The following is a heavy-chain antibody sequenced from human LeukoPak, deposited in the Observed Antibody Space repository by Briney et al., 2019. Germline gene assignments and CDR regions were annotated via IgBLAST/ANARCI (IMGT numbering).Heavy chain of an antibody. CDR2: IRSKANSYAT. CDR1: GFTFSGSA. CDR3: VKVKWTNSGSYFFPFDY. J-gene: IGHJ4*02. Sequence: PGGSLRLSCAASGFTFSGSAMHWVRQASGKGLEWVGRIRSKANSYATAYAASVKGRFTISRDDSKNTLYLQMNSLRAEDTAMYYCVKVKWTNSGSYFFPFDYWGQGTLVTVSS. V-gene: IGHV3-73*01. D-gene: IGHD1-26*01.